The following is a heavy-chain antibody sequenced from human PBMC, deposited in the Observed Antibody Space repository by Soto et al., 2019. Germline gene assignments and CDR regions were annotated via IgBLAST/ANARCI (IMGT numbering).Heavy chain of an antibody. CDR1: GGSISSGDYY. J-gene: IGHJ6*02. Sequence: SETLSLTCTVSGGSISSGDYYWSWIRQPPGKGLEWIGYIYYSGSTYYNPSLKSRVTISVDTSKNQFSLKLSSVTAADTAVYYCARDESSGYYRRESYHYGMDVWGQGTTVTVSS. V-gene: IGHV4-30-4*01. D-gene: IGHD3-22*01. CDR2: IYYSGST. CDR3: ARDESSGYYRRESYHYGMDV.